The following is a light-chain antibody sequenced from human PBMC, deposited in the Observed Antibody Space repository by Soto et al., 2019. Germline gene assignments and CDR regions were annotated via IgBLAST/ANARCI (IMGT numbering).Light chain of an antibody. Sequence: DIQMTQSPSTLSASVGDSVTIACRASQSISSWLAWYQQKPGIAPKLLISDASSLESGVPSRFSGSGSGTEFTLTISSLQPDDFATYYCQHCEPYPAFGQGTKVEIK. J-gene: IGKJ1*01. V-gene: IGKV1-5*01. CDR2: DAS. CDR3: QHCEPYPA. CDR1: QSISSW.